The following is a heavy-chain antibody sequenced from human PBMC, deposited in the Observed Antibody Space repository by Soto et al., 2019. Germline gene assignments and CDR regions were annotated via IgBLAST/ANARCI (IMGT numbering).Heavy chain of an antibody. CDR3: ATRGVGATTDYYYYGMDV. CDR1: GYSFTSYW. Sequence: PGDSLKISCKGSGYSFTSYWISWVRQMPGKGLEWMGRIDPSDSYTNYSPSFQGHVTISADKSISTAYLQWSSLKASDTAMYYCATRGVGATTDYYYYGMDVWGQGTTVTVSS. J-gene: IGHJ6*02. D-gene: IGHD1-26*01. V-gene: IGHV5-10-1*01. CDR2: IDPSDSYT.